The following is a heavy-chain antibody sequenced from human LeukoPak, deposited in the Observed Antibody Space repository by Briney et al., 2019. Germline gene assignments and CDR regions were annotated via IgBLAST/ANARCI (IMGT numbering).Heavy chain of an antibody. Sequence: GGSLRLSCAASGFTFSDYAIHWVRQAPGKGPEWVAIISYDGNNKYYADSVKGRFTISRDNSKNTLYLQMNSLRVEDTAVYYCARDEARGYDFRPQDHWGQGTLVSVSS. J-gene: IGHJ4*02. CDR2: ISYDGNNK. CDR3: ARDEARGYDFRPQDH. CDR1: GFTFSDYA. V-gene: IGHV3-30-3*01. D-gene: IGHD3-3*01.